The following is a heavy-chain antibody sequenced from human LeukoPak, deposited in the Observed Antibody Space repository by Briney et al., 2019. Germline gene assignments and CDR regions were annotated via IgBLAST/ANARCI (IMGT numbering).Heavy chain of an antibody. V-gene: IGHV3-23*01. J-gene: IGHJ4*02. D-gene: IGHD1-1*01. Sequence: GGSLRLSCAASGLTFSTYDMSWVRQAPGKGLEWVSCITGSGRSTYYADSVKGRFTISRDNSKNTLYVQMNSLRAEDTAVYYCAKGGTGTSLDYWGQGTLVTVSS. CDR3: AKGGTGTSLDY. CDR2: ITGSGRST. CDR1: GLTFSTYD.